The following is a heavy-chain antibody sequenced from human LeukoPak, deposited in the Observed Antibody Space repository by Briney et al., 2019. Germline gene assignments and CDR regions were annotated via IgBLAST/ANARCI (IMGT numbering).Heavy chain of an antibody. CDR3: ARGGLENGYHSNDGFDI. D-gene: IGHD3-22*01. CDR2: IYYSGST. J-gene: IGHJ3*02. CDR1: GGSISGYY. Sequence: PSETLSLTCTVSGGSISGYYWSWIRLPPGKGLEWIGYIYYSGSTKYNPSLKSRVTMSVDTSRNQFSLKLSSVTAADTAVYYCARGGLENGYHSNDGFDIWGQGTMVTVSS. V-gene: IGHV4-59*01.